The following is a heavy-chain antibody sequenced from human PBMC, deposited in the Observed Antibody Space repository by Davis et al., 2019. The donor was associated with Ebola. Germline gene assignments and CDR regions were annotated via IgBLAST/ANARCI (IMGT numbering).Heavy chain of an antibody. CDR1: GFSFSSHW. CDR3: AREAVWRFDP. V-gene: IGHV3-7*03. D-gene: IGHD3-16*01. Sequence: LSLTCAASGFSFSSHWMSWVRQAPGKGLEWVANIRQDGSEKHYVDAVKGRFTISRDTAKNSLYLQMNSLRAEDTAVYYCAREAVWRFDPWGQGTLVTVSS. J-gene: IGHJ5*02. CDR2: IRQDGSEK.